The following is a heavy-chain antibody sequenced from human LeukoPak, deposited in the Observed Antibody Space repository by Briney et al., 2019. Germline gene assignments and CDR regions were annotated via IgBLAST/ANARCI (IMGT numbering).Heavy chain of an antibody. J-gene: IGHJ3*02. V-gene: IGHV4-39*07. CDR2: ISYSGTT. CDR1: GDSINNNVYY. D-gene: IGHD3-10*01. CDR3: ARDRGLWLGEARDAFDI. Sequence: SETLSLTCTVSGDSINNNVYYWGWIRQPPGKGLEWIAIISYSGTTYYNPSLKTRATISIDTSKNKFSLKVNSVTAADTAMYYCARDRGLWLGEARDAFDIWGQGTMVTV.